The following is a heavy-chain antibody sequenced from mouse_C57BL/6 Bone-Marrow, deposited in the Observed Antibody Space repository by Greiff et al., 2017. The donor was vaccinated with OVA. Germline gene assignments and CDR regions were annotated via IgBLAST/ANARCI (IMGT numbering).Heavy chain of an antibody. CDR1: GYSITSGYY. J-gene: IGHJ2*01. CDR2: ISYDGSN. Sequence: EVKLQESGPGLVKPSQSLSLTCSVTGYSITSGYYWNWIRQFPGNKLEWMGYISYDGSNNYNPSLKNRISITRDTSKNQFFLKLNSVTTEDTATYYCAREGTTHYSGYWGQGTTLTVSS. CDR3: AREGTTHYSGY. V-gene: IGHV3-6*01. D-gene: IGHD1-1*02.